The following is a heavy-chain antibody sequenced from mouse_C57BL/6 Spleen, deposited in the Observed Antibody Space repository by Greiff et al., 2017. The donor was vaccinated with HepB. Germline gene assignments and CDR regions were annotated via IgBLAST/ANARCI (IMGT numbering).Heavy chain of an antibody. J-gene: IGHJ1*03. Sequence: QVQLKESGAELARPGASVKLSCKASGYTFTSYGISWVKQRTGQGLEWIGEIYPRSGNTYYNEKFKGKATLTADKSSSTAYMELRSLTSEDSAVYFCAGYYYGSSYVNWYFDVWGTGTTVTVSS. CDR2: IYPRSGNT. CDR1: GYTFTSYG. CDR3: AGYYYGSSYVNWYFDV. D-gene: IGHD1-1*01. V-gene: IGHV1-81*01.